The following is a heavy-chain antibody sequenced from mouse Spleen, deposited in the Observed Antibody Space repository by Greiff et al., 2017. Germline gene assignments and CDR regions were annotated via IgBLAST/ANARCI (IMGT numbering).Heavy chain of an antibody. CDR3: ARWDNSYAMDY. CDR2: IYPSDSET. D-gene: IGHD1-3*01. Sequence: VKLQQPGAELVRPGSSVKLSCKASGYTFTSYWMDWVKQRPGQGLEWIGNIYPSDSETHYNQKFKDKATLTVDKSSSTAYMQLSSLTSEDSAVYYCARWDNSYAMDYWGQGTSVTVSS. J-gene: IGHJ4*01. CDR1: GYTFTSYW. V-gene: IGHV1-61*01.